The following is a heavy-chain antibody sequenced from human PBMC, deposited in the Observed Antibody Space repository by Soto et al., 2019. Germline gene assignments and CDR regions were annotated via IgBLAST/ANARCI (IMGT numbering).Heavy chain of an antibody. D-gene: IGHD3-10*01. Sequence: SETLSLTCTVSGGTISTSSYYWGWIRQPPGKGLEWIGSIYYSGSTYYNPSLKSRVTISVDTSKNQFSLKLSSVTAADTAVYYCARGYYYGSGSYYNGHVDCMDVCGQVTAVT. CDR2: IYYSGST. V-gene: IGHV4-39*01. CDR1: GGTISTSSYY. CDR3: ARGYYYGSGSYYNGHVDCMDV. J-gene: IGHJ6*02.